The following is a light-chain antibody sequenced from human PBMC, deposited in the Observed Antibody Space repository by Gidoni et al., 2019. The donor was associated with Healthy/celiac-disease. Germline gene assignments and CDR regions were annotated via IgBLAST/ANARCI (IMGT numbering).Light chain of an antibody. V-gene: IGKV3-20*01. CDR2: GAS. CDR1: QSVSSSY. J-gene: IGKJ3*01. CDR3: QQYGSSSFT. Sequence: EIVLTQSPGTLSLSPGERATLSCRASQSVSSSYLAWYQQKPGQAPRRLIYGASSRATGIPDRFSGSGSGTDFTLTISRLAPEDFAVYYCQQYGSSSFTFGPGTKVDIK.